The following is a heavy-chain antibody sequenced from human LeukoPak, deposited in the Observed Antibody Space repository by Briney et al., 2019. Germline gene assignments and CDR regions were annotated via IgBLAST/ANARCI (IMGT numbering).Heavy chain of an antibody. J-gene: IGHJ4*02. CDR3: AKIPAYYYDSSGYYYGGFDY. CDR2: ILYEGNNK. Sequence: PGVSLRLSCAPSGFTFSSWGMQWVRQAPGKGREGVAYILYEGNNKYYADSVKGRFTISRDNSKNTLYLQMNSLRAEDTAVYYCAKIPAYYYDSSGYYYGGFDYWGQGTLVTVSS. V-gene: IGHV3-30*18. CDR1: GFTFSSWG. D-gene: IGHD3-22*01.